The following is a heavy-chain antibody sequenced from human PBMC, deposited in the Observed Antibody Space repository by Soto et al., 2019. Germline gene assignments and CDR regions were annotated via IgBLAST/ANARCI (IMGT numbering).Heavy chain of an antibody. D-gene: IGHD2-2*01. Sequence: QVQLVQSGAEVKKPGASVKVSCKASGYTFTSYYMHWVRQAPGQGLEWMGIINPSGGSTSYAQKFQGRDTMTRDTSTSTVYMELGSLRSEDTAVYYCARELGFRDYQGSRYYYYGMDVWGQGTTVTVSS. CDR1: GYTFTSYY. CDR2: INPSGGST. J-gene: IGHJ6*02. V-gene: IGHV1-46*01. CDR3: ARELGFRDYQGSRYYYYGMDV.